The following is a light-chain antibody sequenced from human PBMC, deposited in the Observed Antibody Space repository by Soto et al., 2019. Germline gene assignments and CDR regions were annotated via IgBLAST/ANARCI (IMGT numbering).Light chain of an antibody. V-gene: IGKV3D-15*01. Sequence: EIVMTQSPATLSVSPGERATLSCRASRSVSSNLAWYQQKPGQAPRLLIYGASTRATGIPARFSGSGSGTEFTLTISSLQSEDFAVEYCQQYNNWPPRSHLTCGGGTKVEIK. CDR1: RSVSSN. J-gene: IGKJ4*01. CDR2: GAS. CDR3: QQYNNWPPRSHLT.